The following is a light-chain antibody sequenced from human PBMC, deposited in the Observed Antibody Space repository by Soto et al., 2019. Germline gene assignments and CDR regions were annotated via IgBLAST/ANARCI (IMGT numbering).Light chain of an antibody. CDR3: GTWDSSLDTVV. V-gene: IGLV1-51*01. J-gene: IGLJ2*01. Sequence: QSVLAQPPSISAAPGQKVTISCSGSSSNIGGNYVSWYQHVPRTAPKLLIYDNYKRASGSPDRFSASKSGTSATLGITGLQTGDEDDYYCGTWDSSLDTVVFGGGTKLTVL. CDR1: SSNIGGNY. CDR2: DNY.